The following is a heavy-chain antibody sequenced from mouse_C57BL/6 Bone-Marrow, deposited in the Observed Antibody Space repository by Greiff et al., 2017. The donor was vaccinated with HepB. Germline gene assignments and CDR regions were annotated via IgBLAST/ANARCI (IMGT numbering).Heavy chain of an antibody. D-gene: IGHD3-2*02. V-gene: IGHV1-26*01. Sequence: EVQLQQSGPELVKPGASVKISCKASGYTFTDYYMNWVKQSHGKSLEWIGDINPNNGGTSYNQKFKGKATLTVDKSSSTAYMELRSLTSEDSAVYYCARQNGSSGYYFDYWGQGTTLTVSS. CDR1: GYTFTDYY. CDR3: ARQNGSSGYYFDY. CDR2: INPNNGGT. J-gene: IGHJ2*01.